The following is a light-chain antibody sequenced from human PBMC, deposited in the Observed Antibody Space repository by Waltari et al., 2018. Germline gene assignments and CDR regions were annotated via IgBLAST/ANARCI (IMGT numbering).Light chain of an antibody. Sequence: SSELTQDPAVSVALGQTVRITCQGESLRTYDASWYQQKPGQAPLLLIYGKNRRPSGIPDRFSGSTSGTTSSLTITGAQAEDEADYHCTSRDFTGTVFFGGGTKVTVL. J-gene: IGLJ2*01. V-gene: IGLV3-19*01. CDR3: TSRDFTGTVF. CDR2: GKN. CDR1: SLRTYD.